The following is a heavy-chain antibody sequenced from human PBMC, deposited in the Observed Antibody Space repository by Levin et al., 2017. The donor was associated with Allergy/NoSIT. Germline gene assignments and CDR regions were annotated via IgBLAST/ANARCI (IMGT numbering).Heavy chain of an antibody. CDR2: IYTSGST. D-gene: IGHD2-2*01. V-gene: IGHV4-61*02. J-gene: IGHJ5*02. Sequence: LRLSCTVSGGSISSGSYYWSWIRQPAGKGLEWIGRIYTSGSTNYNPSLKSRVTISVDTSKNQFSLKLSSVTAADTAVYYCAGDREYQLPAHAVNWCDPWGQGTLVTVSS. CDR3: AGDREYQLPAHAVNWCDP. CDR1: GGSISSGSYY.